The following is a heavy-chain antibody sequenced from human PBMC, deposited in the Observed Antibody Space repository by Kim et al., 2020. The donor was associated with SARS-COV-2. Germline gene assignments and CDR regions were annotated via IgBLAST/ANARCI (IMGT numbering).Heavy chain of an antibody. CDR2: K. CDR3: ARNTAAAYDP. Sequence: KFYVDSVKGRFTISRDDAKNSLYLQMDSLRAEDTAVYYCARNTAAAYDPWGQGTLVTVSS. J-gene: IGHJ5*02. D-gene: IGHD6-13*01. V-gene: IGHV3-7*01.